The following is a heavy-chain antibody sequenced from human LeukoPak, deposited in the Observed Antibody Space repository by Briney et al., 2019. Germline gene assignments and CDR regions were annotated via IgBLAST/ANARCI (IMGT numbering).Heavy chain of an antibody. J-gene: IGHJ4*02. CDR3: ARDEGYYGSGSYYFY. CDR2: IYHSGST. Sequence: PSETLSLTCAVSGGSISSSNWWSWVRQPPGKGLEWIGEIYHSGSTNYNPSLKSRVTISVDTSKNQFSLKLSSVTAADTAVYYCARDEGYYGSGSYYFYWGQGTLVTVSS. V-gene: IGHV4-4*02. CDR1: GGSISSSNW. D-gene: IGHD3-10*01.